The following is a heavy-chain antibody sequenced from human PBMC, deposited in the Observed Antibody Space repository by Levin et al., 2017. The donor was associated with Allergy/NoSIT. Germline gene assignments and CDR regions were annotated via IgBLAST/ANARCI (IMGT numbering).Heavy chain of an antibody. CDR3: ARDVRGYCTNGVCYEVWFDP. J-gene: IGHJ5*02. V-gene: IGHV1-18*01. D-gene: IGHD2-8*01. Sequence: GESLKISCKASGYTFTSYGISWVRQAPGQGLEWMGWISAYNGNTNYAQKLQGRVTMTTDTSTSTAYMELRSLRSDDTAVYYCARDVRGYCTNGVCYEVWFDPWGQGTLVTVSS. CDR2: ISAYNGNT. CDR1: GYTFTSYG.